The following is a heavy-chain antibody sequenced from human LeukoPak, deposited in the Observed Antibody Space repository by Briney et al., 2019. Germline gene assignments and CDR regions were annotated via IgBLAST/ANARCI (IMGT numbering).Heavy chain of an antibody. J-gene: IGHJ4*02. CDR1: GGSFSDRF. CDR3: TRDGSGYDFGY. Sequence: PSETLSLTCGVYGGSFSDRFWSWLRQPPGKGLEWIGEINHSGSTNTNPSLKSRVTTSVDTAKNQFSLKLSSVTAADTAVYYCTRDGSGYDFGYWGQGALVTVSS. D-gene: IGHD5-12*01. V-gene: IGHV4-34*01. CDR2: INHSGST.